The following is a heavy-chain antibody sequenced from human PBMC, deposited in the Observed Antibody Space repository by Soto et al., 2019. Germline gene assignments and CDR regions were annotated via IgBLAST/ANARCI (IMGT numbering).Heavy chain of an antibody. Sequence: QVQLQESGPGLVKPSETLSLTCTVSGGSISSYYWSWIRQPPGKGLEWIGYIYYSGSTNYNPSLKSRVTIXXDXSXXQFSLKLSSVTAADTAVYYCARDKSSGWYPNWFDPWGQGTLVTVSS. D-gene: IGHD6-19*01. CDR2: IYYSGST. V-gene: IGHV4-59*01. J-gene: IGHJ5*02. CDR3: ARDKSSGWYPNWFDP. CDR1: GGSISSYY.